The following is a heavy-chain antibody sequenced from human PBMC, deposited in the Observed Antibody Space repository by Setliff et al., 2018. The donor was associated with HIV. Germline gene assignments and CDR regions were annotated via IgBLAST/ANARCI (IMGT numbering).Heavy chain of an antibody. CDR3: ARREYNYVPRAFDL. V-gene: IGHV3-7*01. J-gene: IGHJ3*01. CDR2: IKQDGSEK. Sequence: GGSLRLSCAASGFTFSRYWMSWIRQAPGKGLEWVANIKQDGSEKNYVDSVKGRFTISTDNAKNSVFLQMDSLRAEDTAVYYCARREYNYVPRAFDLWGQGTMVTVSS. D-gene: IGHD3-10*02. CDR1: GFTFSRYW.